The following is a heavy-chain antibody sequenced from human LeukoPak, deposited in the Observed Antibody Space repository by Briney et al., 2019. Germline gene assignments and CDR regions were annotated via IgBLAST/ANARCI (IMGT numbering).Heavy chain of an antibody. V-gene: IGHV4-34*01. J-gene: IGHJ4*02. CDR1: GGTFSGYY. CDR2: INHSGST. D-gene: IGHD2-15*01. Sequence: PSETLSLTCAAYGGTFSGYYWNWIRQPPGKGLEWIGAINHSGSTNYNPSLKSRVTISVDTSKNQFSLKLSSVTAANTAVYYCARGRYCSGGSCYFDYWGQGTLVTVSS. CDR3: ARGRYCSGGSCYFDY.